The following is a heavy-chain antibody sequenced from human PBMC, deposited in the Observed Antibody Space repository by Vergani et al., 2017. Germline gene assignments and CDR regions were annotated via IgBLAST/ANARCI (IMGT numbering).Heavy chain of an antibody. Sequence: QVQLLESGPGLVKPSQTLSLTCTVSGGSISSGSYYWSWIRQPAGKGLEWIGRIYTSGSTNYNPSLKSRVTISVDTSKNQFSLKLSSVTAADTAVYYCARARGYCSGGSCSNWFDPWGQGTLVTVSS. CDR2: IYTSGST. V-gene: IGHV4-61*02. J-gene: IGHJ5*02. D-gene: IGHD2-15*01. CDR3: ARARGYCSGGSCSNWFDP. CDR1: GGSISSGSYY.